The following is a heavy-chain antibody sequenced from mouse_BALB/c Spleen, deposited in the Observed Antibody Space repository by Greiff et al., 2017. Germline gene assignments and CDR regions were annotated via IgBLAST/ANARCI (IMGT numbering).Heavy chain of an antibody. D-gene: IGHD4-1*01. Sequence: QVQLQQSGPELVRPGVSVKISCKGSGYTFTDYAMHWVKQSHAKSLEWIGVISTYYGNTNYNQKFKGKATMTVDKSSSTAYMELARLTSEDSAIYYCARKPETDLFFMDYWGQGTSVTVSS. V-gene: IGHV1-67*01. J-gene: IGHJ4*01. CDR1: GYTFTDYA. CDR3: ARKPETDLFFMDY. CDR2: ISTYYGNT.